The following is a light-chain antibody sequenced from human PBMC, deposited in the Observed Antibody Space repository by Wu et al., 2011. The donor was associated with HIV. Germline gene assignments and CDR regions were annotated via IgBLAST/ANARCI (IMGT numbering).Light chain of an antibody. CDR2: DAF. CDR1: ESIGSS. V-gene: IGKV3-11*01. CDR3: QQRSNWPLT. J-gene: IGKJ5*01. Sequence: ATLSCRVSESIGSSSFSLVPSRNQATAPSLLIYDAFHRASGIPGRFSGSGSGTDFTLTISSLEPEDSAVYYCQQRSNWPLTFGQGTRLEI.